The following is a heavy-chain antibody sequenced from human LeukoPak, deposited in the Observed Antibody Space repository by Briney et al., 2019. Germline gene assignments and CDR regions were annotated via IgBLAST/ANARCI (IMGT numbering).Heavy chain of an antibody. CDR3: ARGPSRQQLALYCFDY. Sequence: SETLSLTCAVYGGSFSGYYWSWIRQPPGKGLEWIGEINHSGSTNYNPSLKSRVTISVDTSKNQFSLKLSSVTAADTAVYYCARGPSRQQLALYCFDYWGQGTLVTVSS. CDR1: GGSFSGYY. V-gene: IGHV4-34*01. J-gene: IGHJ4*02. CDR2: INHSGST. D-gene: IGHD6-13*01.